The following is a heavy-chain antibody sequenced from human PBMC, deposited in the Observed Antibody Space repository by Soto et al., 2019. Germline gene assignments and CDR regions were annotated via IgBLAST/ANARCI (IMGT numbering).Heavy chain of an antibody. D-gene: IGHD6-19*01. Sequence: EVQLVESGGDLVQPGQSLRLSCAASGFSFSSYSMNWVRQAPGKGLEWISYLSSSKTYIWYADSVKGRFTISRDNAKISLSLQMNSLRDEDTAVYYCGRDSGWAFDIWGLGTMVTVSS. J-gene: IGHJ3*02. CDR2: LSSSKTYI. CDR3: GRDSGWAFDI. CDR1: GFSFSSYS. V-gene: IGHV3-48*02.